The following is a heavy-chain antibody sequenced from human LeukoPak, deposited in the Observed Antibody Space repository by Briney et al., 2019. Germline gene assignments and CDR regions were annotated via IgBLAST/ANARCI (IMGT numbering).Heavy chain of an antibody. D-gene: IGHD6-6*01. CDR2: IKSKTDGGTT. Sequence: GGSLRLSCAASGFTFTNAWMSWVRQAPGKGLEWAARIKSKTDGGTTDYAAPVKGRFTISRDDSKNTLYLQMNSLKPDDTAVYYCARGGRSSSSWFDPWGQGTLVTVSS. CDR1: GFTFTNAW. CDR3: ARGGRSSSSWFDP. V-gene: IGHV3-15*01. J-gene: IGHJ5*02.